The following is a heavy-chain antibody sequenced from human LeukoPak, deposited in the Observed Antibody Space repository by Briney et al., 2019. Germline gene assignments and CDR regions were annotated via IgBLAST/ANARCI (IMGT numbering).Heavy chain of an antibody. CDR2: ISAYNGNT. D-gene: IGHD6-13*01. V-gene: IGHV1-18*01. CDR3: AREKTSSWYYYYGMDV. Sequence: GASVKVSCKASGYTFTSYGISWVRQAPGQGLEWMGWISAYNGNTNYAQKLQGRVTMTTDTSTSTAYMELSSLRSEDTAGYYCAREKTSSWYYYYGMDVWGQGTTVTVSS. J-gene: IGHJ6*02. CDR1: GYTFTSYG.